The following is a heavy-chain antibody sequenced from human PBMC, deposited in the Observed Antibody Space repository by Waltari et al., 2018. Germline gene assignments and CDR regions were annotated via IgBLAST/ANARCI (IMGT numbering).Heavy chain of an antibody. V-gene: IGHV3-74*01. CDR3: VKQGGSVTLSRGIYYYYYYMHV. J-gene: IGHJ6*03. CDR2: RDKDGLGT. D-gene: IGHD3-10*02. CDR1: DFHIASFW. Sequence: EESGGGLVHPGGSLRLSCVASDFHIASFWMSWVRLVPGKGLEGDARRDKDGLGTEYADSVRGRFSSSRDNAKETRHLQMNSLRAEDTAVYFCVKQGGSVTLSRGIYYYYYYMHVWGKGTTVTVSS.